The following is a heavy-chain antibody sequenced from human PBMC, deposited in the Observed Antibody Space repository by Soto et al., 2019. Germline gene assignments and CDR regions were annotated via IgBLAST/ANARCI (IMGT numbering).Heavy chain of an antibody. Sequence: SQTLSLTCAISGDSVSSKSAAWHWIRQSPSRGLEWLGRTYYRSKWSSSYAASVKSRITINPDTSKNQFSLQLNSVTPEDTAVYYCARDPTVYSSSWSNYYYGMDVWGQGTTVTVSS. V-gene: IGHV6-1*01. D-gene: IGHD6-13*01. CDR1: GDSVSSKSAA. CDR2: TYYRSKWSS. CDR3: ARDPTVYSSSWSNYYYGMDV. J-gene: IGHJ6*02.